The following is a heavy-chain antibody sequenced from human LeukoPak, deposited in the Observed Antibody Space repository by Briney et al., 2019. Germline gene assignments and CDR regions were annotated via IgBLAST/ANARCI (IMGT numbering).Heavy chain of an antibody. CDR2: INPSGGST. CDR1: GYTFTSYY. CDR3: ARDIHGGSYFHYLEF. D-gene: IGHD3-10*01. V-gene: IGHV1-46*01. J-gene: IGHJ4*02. Sequence: GASVKVSCKASGYTFTSYYMNWVRQAPGQGLEWMGIINPSGGSTTYAQKFQGRVTMTRDTSTSTVYMELSSLRSEDTAIYYCARDIHGGSYFHYLEFWGQGTLLTVSS.